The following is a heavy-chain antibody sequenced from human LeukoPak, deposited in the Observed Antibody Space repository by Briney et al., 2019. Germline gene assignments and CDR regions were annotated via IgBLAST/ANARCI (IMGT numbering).Heavy chain of an antibody. CDR1: GGSIGSSSYY. D-gene: IGHD6-13*01. CDR3: ARVDAAADYYYNYAMDV. CDR2: IYYSGST. V-gene: IGHV4-39*07. J-gene: IGHJ6*02. Sequence: SETLSLTCTVSGGSIGSSSYYWGWIRQPPGKGLEWIGSIYYSGSTYYNPSLKSRVTISVDKSQNQFSLRLSSLTAADTAVYYCARVDAAADYYYNYAMDVWGQGTTVTVSS.